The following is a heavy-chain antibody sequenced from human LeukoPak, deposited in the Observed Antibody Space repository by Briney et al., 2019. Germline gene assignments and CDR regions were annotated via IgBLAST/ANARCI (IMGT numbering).Heavy chain of an antibody. CDR3: ARGFPSGSYSVWFDP. V-gene: IGHV1-69*01. J-gene: IGHJ5*02. D-gene: IGHD1-26*01. Sequence: SVKVSCKASGGTFSSYAISWVRQAPGQGLEWMGGIIPIFGTANYAQKFQGRVTITADESTSTAYLELSSLRSEDTAVYYCARGFPSGSYSVWFDPWGQGTLVTVSS. CDR2: IIPIFGTA. CDR1: GGTFSSYA.